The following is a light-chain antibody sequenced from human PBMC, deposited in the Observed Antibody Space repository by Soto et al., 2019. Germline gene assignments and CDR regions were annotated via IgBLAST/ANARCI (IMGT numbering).Light chain of an antibody. Sequence: DIPMTQSPSSLSASVGDRVTITCRASQSISSYLNWYQQKPGKAPKLLIYAASSLQSGVPSRFSGSGSGTDFTLTISSLQPEDFATYYCQQSYSTRITFGHGTRLEIK. CDR1: QSISSY. CDR3: QQSYSTRIT. CDR2: AAS. J-gene: IGKJ5*01. V-gene: IGKV1-39*01.